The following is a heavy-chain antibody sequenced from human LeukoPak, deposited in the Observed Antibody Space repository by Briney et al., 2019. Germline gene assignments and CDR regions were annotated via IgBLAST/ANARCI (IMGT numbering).Heavy chain of an antibody. CDR1: GGSISSSDW. J-gene: IGHJ6*02. V-gene: IGHV4-4*02. CDR3: ARGRLLWADGMDV. D-gene: IGHD3-10*01. Sequence: SGTLSLTCAVSGGSISSSDWWSWVRQPPGKGLEWIGEIYHSGSTNYNVSLKSRVTISVDKSKNQFSLKLNSVTAADTAVYYCARGRLLWADGMDVWGQGTTVTVSS. CDR2: IYHSGST.